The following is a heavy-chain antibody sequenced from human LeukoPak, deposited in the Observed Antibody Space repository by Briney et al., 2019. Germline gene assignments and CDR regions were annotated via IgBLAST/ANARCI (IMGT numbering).Heavy chain of an antibody. J-gene: IGHJ4*02. D-gene: IGHD2-2*01. Sequence: PGGSLRLSCAASGFTFSSYGMHWVRQAPGKGLEWVAFIRYDGSNKYYADSVKCRFTISRDNSKNTLYLQMNSLRAEDTAVYYCAKSEVPAAMGYYFDYWGQGTLVTVSS. CDR1: GFTFSSYG. CDR2: IRYDGSNK. V-gene: IGHV3-30*02. CDR3: AKSEVPAAMGYYFDY.